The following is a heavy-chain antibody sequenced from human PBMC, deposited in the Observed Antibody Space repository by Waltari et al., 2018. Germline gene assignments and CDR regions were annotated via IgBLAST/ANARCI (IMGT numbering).Heavy chain of an antibody. CDR1: GGSFSGYY. CDR3: ARGPGVVTVYYYYYYGMDV. D-gene: IGHD3-3*01. CDR2: INHSGST. J-gene: IGHJ6*02. V-gene: IGHV4-34*01. Sequence: QVQLQQWGAGLLKPSETLSLTCAVYGGSFSGYYWSWIRQPPGKGLEWIGEINHSGSTNYNPSLKSRVTISVDTSKNQFSLKRSSVTAADTAVYYCARGPGVVTVYYYYYYGMDVWGQGTTVTVSS.